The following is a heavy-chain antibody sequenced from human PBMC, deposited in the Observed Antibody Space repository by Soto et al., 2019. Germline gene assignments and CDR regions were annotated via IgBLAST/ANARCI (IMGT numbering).Heavy chain of an antibody. CDR2: ILYDGNNK. J-gene: IGHJ4*02. CDR3: ATGRYQPLPVY. D-gene: IGHD2-2*01. V-gene: IGHV3-30-3*01. Sequence: QVQLVESGGGVVQPGRSLRLSCEGSGFTFSSHAMHWVRQAPGKGLEWVAVILYDGNNKYYADSVKGRFTISRDNSKNKLYLQMNSLTVEDTAMYYCATGRYQPLPVYWGQGTLVTVSS. CDR1: GFTFSSHA.